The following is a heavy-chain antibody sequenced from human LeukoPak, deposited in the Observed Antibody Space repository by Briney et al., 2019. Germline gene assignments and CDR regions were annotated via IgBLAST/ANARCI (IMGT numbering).Heavy chain of an antibody. D-gene: IGHD2-21*01. J-gene: IGHJ4*02. CDR1: GGSISSSSYY. CDR2: IYSSGST. V-gene: IGHV4-39*01. Sequence: SETLSLTCTVSGGSISSSSYYWGWIRQPPGKGLEWIGSIYSSGSTYYNPSLKSRVTISVDTSKNQFSLNLSSVPASDTAVYYCARNSPAWRAHWGQGTLVTVSS. CDR3: ARNSPAWRAH.